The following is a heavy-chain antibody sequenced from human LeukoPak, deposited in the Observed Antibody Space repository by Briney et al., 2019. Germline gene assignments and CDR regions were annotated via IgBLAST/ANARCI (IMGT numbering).Heavy chain of an antibody. J-gene: IGHJ4*02. Sequence: SETLSLTCTVSGGSISSSSYYWGWIRQPPGKGLEWIGSIYYSGSTYYNPSLKSRVTISVDTSKNQFSLKLSSVTAADTAVYYWARRAGCSSTSCYCDYWGQGTLVTVSS. CDR1: GGSISSSSYY. V-gene: IGHV4-39*01. D-gene: IGHD2-2*01. CDR3: ARRAGCSSTSCYCDY. CDR2: IYYSGST.